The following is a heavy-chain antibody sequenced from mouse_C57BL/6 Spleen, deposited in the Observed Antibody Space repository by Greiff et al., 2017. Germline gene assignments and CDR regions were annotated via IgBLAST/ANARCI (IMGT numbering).Heavy chain of an antibody. CDR3: LYYGSSSAKDN. V-gene: IGHV14-2*01. CDR1: GFNIQDYY. D-gene: IGHD1-1*01. Sequence: VQLQQSGAELVKPGASVKLSCTASGFNIQDYYLHWVQQRTEQGLEWIGRIDPEDGDTKYAPTFHGTATITADTSSNPAYLQLSSLTSEDTAVYYCLYYGSSSAKDNRGQGTSVTVSS. CDR2: IDPEDGDT. J-gene: IGHJ4*01.